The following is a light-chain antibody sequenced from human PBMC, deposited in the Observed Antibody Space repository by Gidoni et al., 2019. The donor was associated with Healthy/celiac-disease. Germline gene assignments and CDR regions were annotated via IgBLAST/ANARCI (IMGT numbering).Light chain of an antibody. V-gene: IGKV1-39*01. CDR2: AAS. J-gene: IGKJ2*01. CDR1: QSISSY. CDR3: QQSYSTPNT. Sequence: DIQMTQSPSSLSASVGDRVTITCQASQSISSYLNWYQQKPGKAPKLLIYAASSLQSGVPSRFSGSGSGTDFTLTIGSLQPEDFATYYCQQSYSTPNTFGQGTKLEIK.